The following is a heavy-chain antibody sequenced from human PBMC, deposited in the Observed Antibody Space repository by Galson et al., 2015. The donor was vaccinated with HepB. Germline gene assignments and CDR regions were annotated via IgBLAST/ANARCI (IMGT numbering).Heavy chain of an antibody. D-gene: IGHD3-10*01. V-gene: IGHV3-33*01. CDR3: AREGKDGSGTYLDY. Sequence: FLRLSCAASGFDFNNCGMHWVRQAPGKGPEWVAGMWSDGSNKPYADSVKGGFTISRDNSNNTLDLQMNSLGAEDTAVYYCAREGKDGSGTYLDYWGQGTPVTVSS. J-gene: IGHJ4*02. CDR1: GFDFNNCG. CDR2: MWSDGSNK.